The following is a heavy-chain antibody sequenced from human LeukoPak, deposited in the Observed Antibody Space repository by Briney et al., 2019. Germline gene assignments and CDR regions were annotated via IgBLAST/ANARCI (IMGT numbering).Heavy chain of an antibody. D-gene: IGHD6-19*01. J-gene: IGHJ4*02. Sequence: GSLRLSCAASGFTFSSYWMSWIRQPPGKGLEWIGEINHSGSTNYNPSLKSRVTISVDTSKNQFSLKLSSVTAADTAVYYCASHYSSGWFGYWGQGTLVTVSS. CDR2: INHSGST. V-gene: IGHV4-34*01. CDR3: ASHYSSGWFGY. CDR1: GFTFSSYW.